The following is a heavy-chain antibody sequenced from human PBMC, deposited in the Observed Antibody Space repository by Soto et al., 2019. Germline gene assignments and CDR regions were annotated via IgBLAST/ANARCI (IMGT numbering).Heavy chain of an antibody. D-gene: IGHD4-4*01. CDR1: GFNLSSYD. J-gene: IGHJ6*02. V-gene: IGHV3-23*01. CDR2: IGSSGGGT. Sequence: GGFLRLSCAASGFNLSSYDMSWVRLAPGKGLEWVSVIGSSGGGTYYADSVKGRFTISRDNSKLYLQMSRLRAEDTALYMCVRHAKLTSVTANVGYYYGMDVWGQGTTVTVSS. CDR3: VRHAKLTSVTANVGYYYGMDV.